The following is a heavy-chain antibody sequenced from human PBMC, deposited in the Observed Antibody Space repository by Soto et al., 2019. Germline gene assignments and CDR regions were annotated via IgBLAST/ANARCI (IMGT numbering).Heavy chain of an antibody. CDR1: GYTFTSYD. D-gene: IGHD1-7*01. Sequence: GASVKVSCKASGYTFTSYDINWVRQATGQGLEGVGWINPNSGNTGYAQKFPGRVPMTRNTSISTAYMELSSLRSEDTAVYYCARGVIYRNFGTGTMVSSGLRDYYMDVWGKGTPVTVSS. J-gene: IGHJ6*03. CDR3: ARGVIYRNFGTGTMVSSGLRDYYMDV. CDR2: INPNSGNT. V-gene: IGHV1-8*01.